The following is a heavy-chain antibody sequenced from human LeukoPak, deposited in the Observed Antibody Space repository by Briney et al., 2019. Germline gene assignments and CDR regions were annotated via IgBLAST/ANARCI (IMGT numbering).Heavy chain of an antibody. D-gene: IGHD2-2*01. V-gene: IGHV3-30-3*01. J-gene: IGHJ4*02. CDR3: ARDECSSTSCYPGY. CDR1: GFTFSSYA. CDR2: ISYDGSNK. Sequence: PGGSLRLSCAASGFTFSSYAMHWVRQAPGKGLEWVAVISYDGSNKYYADSVKGRFTISRDNSKNTLYLQMNSLRAEDTAVYYCARDECSSTSCYPGYWGQGTLVTVSS.